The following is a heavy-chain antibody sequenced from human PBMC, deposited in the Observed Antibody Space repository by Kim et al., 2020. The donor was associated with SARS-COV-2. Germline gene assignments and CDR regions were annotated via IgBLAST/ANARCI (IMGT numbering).Heavy chain of an antibody. V-gene: IGHV1-69*13. CDR1: GGTFSSYA. CDR2: IIPIFGTA. D-gene: IGHD6-6*01. CDR3: ARDDSSSSSYYYGMDV. J-gene: IGHJ6*02. Sequence: SVKVSCKASGGTFSSYAISWVRQAPGQGLEWMGGIIPIFGTANYAQKFQGRVTITADESTSTAYMELSSLRSEDTAVYYCARDDSSSSSYYYGMDVWGQGTTVTVSS.